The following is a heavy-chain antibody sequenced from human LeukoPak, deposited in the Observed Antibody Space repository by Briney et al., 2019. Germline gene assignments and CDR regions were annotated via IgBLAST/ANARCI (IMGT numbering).Heavy chain of an antibody. CDR3: ARDQVDGTMYYFDY. CDR2: IYTSGST. CDR1: GGSISSYY. J-gene: IGHJ4*02. Sequence: SETLSLTCTVSGGSISSYYWSWIRQPAGKGLEWIGRIYTSGSTNYNPSLKSRVTMSVDTSKNQFSLKLSSVTAADTAVYYCARDQVDGTMYYFDYWGQGTLVTVSS. V-gene: IGHV4-4*07. D-gene: IGHD6-19*01.